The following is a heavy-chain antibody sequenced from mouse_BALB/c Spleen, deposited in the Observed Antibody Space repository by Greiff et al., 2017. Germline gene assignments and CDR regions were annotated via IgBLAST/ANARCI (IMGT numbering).Heavy chain of an antibody. J-gene: IGHJ3*01. Sequence: EVKLVESGGGLVKPGGSLKLSCAASGFTFSSYAMSWVRQTPEKRLEWVATISSGGSYTYYPDSVKGRFTISRDNAKNTLYLQMSSLRSEDTAMYYCARQRNGYDVFAYWGQGTLVTVSA. CDR3: ARQRNGYDVFAY. V-gene: IGHV5-9-3*01. D-gene: IGHD2-2*01. CDR2: ISSGGSYT. CDR1: GFTFSSYA.